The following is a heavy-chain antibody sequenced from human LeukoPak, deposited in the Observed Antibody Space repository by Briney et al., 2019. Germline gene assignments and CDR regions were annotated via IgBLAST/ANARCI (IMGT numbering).Heavy chain of an antibody. V-gene: IGHV1-2*02. CDR1: GYTLSGYY. CDR2: IDPNSHT. CDR3: ASVIVYFYHTSGYYSYYFGR. D-gene: IGHD3-22*01. J-gene: IGHJ4*02. Sequence: ASVKVSCKTSGYTLSGYYMHWMRQAPGQGLEWRGWIDPNSHTNFAQKFRGRVTLTSDTSINTAYMDLNWLRSADTAVYYCASVIVYFYHTSGYYSYYFGRWGQGAPVTASS.